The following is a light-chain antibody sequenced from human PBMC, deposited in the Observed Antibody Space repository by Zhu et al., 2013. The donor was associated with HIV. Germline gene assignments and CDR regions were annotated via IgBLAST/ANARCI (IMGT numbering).Light chain of an antibody. CDR2: AAS. Sequence: DIQMTQSPSSLSASVGDRVTITCRASEGISNSLAWYQQKPGKVPKLLIYAASTLQSGVPSRFSGSGSGTDFTLTISILQPEDVATYYCQHVNSNAAFGPGTKVDV. V-gene: IGKV1-27*01. J-gene: IGKJ3*01. CDR3: QHVNSNAA. CDR1: EGISNS.